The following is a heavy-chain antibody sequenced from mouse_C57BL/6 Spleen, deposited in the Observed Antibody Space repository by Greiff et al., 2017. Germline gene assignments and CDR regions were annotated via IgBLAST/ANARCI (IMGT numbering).Heavy chain of an antibody. D-gene: IGHD1-1*01. CDR3: ARATTVVGYAMDY. Sequence: EVMLVESGGGLVQSGRSLRLSCATSGFTFSDFYMEWVRQAPGKGLEWIAASRNKANDYTTEYSASVKGRFIVSRDTSQSILYLQMNALRAEDTAIYYCARATTVVGYAMDYWGQGTSVTVSS. CDR2: SRNKANDYTT. CDR1: GFTFSDFY. V-gene: IGHV7-1*01. J-gene: IGHJ4*01.